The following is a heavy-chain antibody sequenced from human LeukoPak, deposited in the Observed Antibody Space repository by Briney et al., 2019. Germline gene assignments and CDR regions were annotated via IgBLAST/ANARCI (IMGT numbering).Heavy chain of an antibody. CDR1: GYNFASYW. CDR2: IYPGDSDT. CDR3: AFSPRGNWFYP. Sequence: GESLKTSCKGSGYNFASYWIGWVRQMPEKGLEWMGIIYPGDSDTNYSPSFQGQVTISADKSISTAYLQWSSLKASDTAMYYCAFSPRGNWFYPWGQGTLVTVSS. J-gene: IGHJ5*02. V-gene: IGHV5-51*01. D-gene: IGHD3-10*01.